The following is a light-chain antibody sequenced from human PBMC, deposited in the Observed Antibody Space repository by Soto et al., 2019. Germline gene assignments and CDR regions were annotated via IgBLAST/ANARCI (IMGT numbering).Light chain of an antibody. Sequence: QSVLTQPPSVSAAPGQKVTISCSGSNSDIENNHVSWYQKLPGTAPKLLIYDSYKRLSGIPDRFSASKSGTSATLDIVGLQTGDEADYYCGIGDSSLIGHVVFGGGTQLTVL. V-gene: IGLV1-51*01. J-gene: IGLJ2*01. CDR3: GIGDSSLIGHVV. CDR1: NSDIENNH. CDR2: DSY.